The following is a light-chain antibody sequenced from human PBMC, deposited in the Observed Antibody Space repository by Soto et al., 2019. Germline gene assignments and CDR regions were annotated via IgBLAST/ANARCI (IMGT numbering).Light chain of an antibody. V-gene: IGLV2-14*01. CDR3: TSYTSSSTLV. J-gene: IGLJ2*01. Sequence: QAVVTQPASMSGSPGQSITISCTGTSSDIGGYNYVSWYQQHPDKAPKLMIFEVNDRPSGVSNRFSGSKSGNTASLTISGLQAEDEADYYCTSYTSSSTLVFGGGTKVTVL. CDR1: SSDIGGYNY. CDR2: EVN.